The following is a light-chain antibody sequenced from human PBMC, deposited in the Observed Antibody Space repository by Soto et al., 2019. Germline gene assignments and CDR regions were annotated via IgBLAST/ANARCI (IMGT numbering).Light chain of an antibody. V-gene: IGKV1-5*03. Sequence: DIQMTQSPSTLSASVGDRVTITCRASQSISSWLAWYQQKPGKAPKLLIYKASSLESGVPSRFSGSGSGTEFTLTISSLQPDDFATYYCQQYNSMGTFCQGTQVEIQ. J-gene: IGKJ1*01. CDR2: KAS. CDR1: QSISSW. CDR3: QQYNSMGT.